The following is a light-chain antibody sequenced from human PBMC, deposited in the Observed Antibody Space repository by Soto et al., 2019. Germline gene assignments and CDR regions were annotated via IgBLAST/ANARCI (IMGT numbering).Light chain of an antibody. CDR2: AVS. V-gene: IGLV2-14*01. Sequence: QSALTQPASVSGSPGQSITISCSGTSSDVGAHNLVSWYQQHPGRAPKPMIYAVSNRPSGVSNRFSGSKSGNTASLTISGLQAEDEADYYCCSLTTRDSHVFGTGTKVTVL. J-gene: IGLJ1*01. CDR3: CSLTTRDSHV. CDR1: SSDVGAHNL.